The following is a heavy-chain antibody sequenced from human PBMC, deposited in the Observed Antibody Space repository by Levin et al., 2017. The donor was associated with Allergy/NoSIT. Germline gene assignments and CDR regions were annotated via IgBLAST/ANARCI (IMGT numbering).Heavy chain of an antibody. CDR3: ATIDEYDYVWGNKYAFDI. CDR1: GGSISSSSYY. CDR2: IYYSGST. Sequence: SETLSLTCTVSGGSISSSSYYWGWIRQPPGKGLEWIGSIYYSGSTYYNPSLKSRVTISVDTSKNQFSLKLSSVTAADTAVYYCATIDEYDYVWGNKYAFDIWGQGTMVTVSS. D-gene: IGHD3-16*01. V-gene: IGHV4-39*01. J-gene: IGHJ3*02.